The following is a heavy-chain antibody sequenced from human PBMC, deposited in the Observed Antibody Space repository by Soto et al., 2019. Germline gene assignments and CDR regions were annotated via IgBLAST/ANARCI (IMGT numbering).Heavy chain of an antibody. Sequence: QVQLQQWGAGLLKPSETLSLTCAVYGGSFSGYYWTWIRQPPGTGLEWIGEINHSGSTNYNPSLNSRVTISVDTSKNQFSLKLTSVTAAETAVYYCARDKTTGLFDYWGQGTLVTVSS. CDR2: INHSGST. J-gene: IGHJ4*02. CDR3: ARDKTTGLFDY. CDR1: GGSFSGYY. D-gene: IGHD1-7*01. V-gene: IGHV4-34*01.